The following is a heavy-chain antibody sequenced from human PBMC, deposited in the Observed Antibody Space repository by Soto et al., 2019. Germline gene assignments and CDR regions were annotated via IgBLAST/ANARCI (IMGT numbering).Heavy chain of an antibody. CDR1: GGSISSSSYY. CDR2: FYYCGST. V-gene: IGHV4-39*01. D-gene: IGHD2-21*02. J-gene: IGHJ6*02. Sequence: SETLSLTCTVSGGSISSSSYYWGWIRQPPGKGLEWIGIFYYCGSTYYNPSLKSRVTISVDTSKNQFFLKLSSVTAADTAVYYFARSDCGGDCSPTYYYYGMDVWGQGTTVTVSS. CDR3: ARSDCGGDCSPTYYYYGMDV.